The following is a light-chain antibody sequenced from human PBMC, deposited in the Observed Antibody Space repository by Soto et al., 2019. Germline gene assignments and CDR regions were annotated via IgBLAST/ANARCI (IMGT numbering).Light chain of an antibody. J-gene: IGKJ1*01. CDR3: QHYGYSLWT. CDR2: GAS. Sequence: EIVLSQSPATLSLSPGERASLSCRASQSVSNSELAWYQQKPGQAPRLLIYGASSRATGIPDRFSGSGSGTDFTLTITRLEPEDFAVYYCQHYGYSLWTFGQGTKVDIK. V-gene: IGKV3-20*01. CDR1: QSVSNSE.